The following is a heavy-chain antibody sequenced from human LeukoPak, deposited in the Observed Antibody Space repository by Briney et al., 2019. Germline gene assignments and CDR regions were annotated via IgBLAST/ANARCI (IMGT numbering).Heavy chain of an antibody. Sequence: PGGSLRLSCAASGFTFSSYSMNWVRQAPGKGLEWVSSISSSSSYIYYADSVKGRFTISRDNAKNSLYLQMNSLRAEDTAVYYCARDRCSSTSCPDAFDIWGQGTMVTVSS. D-gene: IGHD2-2*01. J-gene: IGHJ3*02. V-gene: IGHV3-21*01. CDR1: GFTFSSYS. CDR3: ARDRCSSTSCPDAFDI. CDR2: ISSSSSYI.